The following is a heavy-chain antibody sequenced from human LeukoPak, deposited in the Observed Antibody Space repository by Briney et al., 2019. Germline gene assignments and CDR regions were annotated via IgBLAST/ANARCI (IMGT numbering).Heavy chain of an antibody. CDR1: GFTFSSYA. J-gene: IGHJ4*02. CDR2: ISYDGSNK. D-gene: IGHD3-10*01. CDR3: AKVERLPGFDY. Sequence: PGGSLRLSCAASGFTFSSYAMHWVRQAPGKGLEWVAVISYDGSNKYYADSVKGRFTISRDNSKNTLYLQMNSLRAEDTAVYYCAKVERLPGFDYWGQGTLVTVSS. V-gene: IGHV3-30-3*01.